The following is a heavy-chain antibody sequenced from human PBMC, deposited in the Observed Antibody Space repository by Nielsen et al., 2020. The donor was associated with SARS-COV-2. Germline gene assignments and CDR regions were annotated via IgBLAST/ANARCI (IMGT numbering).Heavy chain of an antibody. V-gene: IGHV4-39*01. J-gene: IGHJ4*02. D-gene: IGHD3-10*01. Sequence: SETLSLTCTVSGGSISSSSYYWGWIRQPPGKGLEWIGSIYYSGSTYYNPSLKSRVTISVDTSKNQFSLQLNSVTPEDTAVYYCARGSVPPITVVRGVITDFDYWGQGTLVTVSS. CDR2: IYYSGST. CDR1: GGSISSSSYY. CDR3: ARGSVPPITVVRGVITDFDY.